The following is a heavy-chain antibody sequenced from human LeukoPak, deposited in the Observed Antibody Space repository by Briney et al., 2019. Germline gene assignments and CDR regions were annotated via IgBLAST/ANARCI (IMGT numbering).Heavy chain of an antibody. CDR1: GYTFTGYY. D-gene: IGHD6-13*01. J-gene: IGHJ6*02. Sequence: GASVKVSCKASGYTFTGYYMHWVRQAPGQGLEWMGWINTNTGNPTYAQGFTGRFVFSLDTSVSTAYLQISSLKAEDTAVYYCARDPRYSSPYYGMDVWGQGTTVTVSS. V-gene: IGHV7-4-1*02. CDR3: ARDPRYSSPYYGMDV. CDR2: INTNTGNP.